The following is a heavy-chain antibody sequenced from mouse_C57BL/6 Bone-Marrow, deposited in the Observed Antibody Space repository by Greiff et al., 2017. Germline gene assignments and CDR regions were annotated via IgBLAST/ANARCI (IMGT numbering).Heavy chain of an antibody. CDR1: GFTFSSYG. CDR3: ARHEGYGKKDFDY. J-gene: IGHJ2*01. Sequence: EVKLMESGGDLVKPGGSLKLSCAASGFTFSSYGMSWVRQTPDKRLEWVATISSGGSYTYYPDSVKGRFTISRDNDKNTRYLQMSSLKSEDTAMYYGARHEGYGKKDFDYWGQGTTLTVSS. D-gene: IGHD1-1*01. CDR2: ISSGGSYT. V-gene: IGHV5-6*01.